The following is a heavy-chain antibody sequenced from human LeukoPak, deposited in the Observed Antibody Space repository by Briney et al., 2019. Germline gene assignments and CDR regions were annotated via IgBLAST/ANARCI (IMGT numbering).Heavy chain of an antibody. Sequence: ASVKVSCKASGYTFTSYGISWVRQAPRQGVEGMGWISIYNGYTNYAQKFQGRVTMTTDTSTRTAYMELRSLRSDDTAIYYCAKDHAASRIAVAGKGPSNFWGQGTLVTVSS. CDR2: ISIYNGYT. CDR1: GYTFTSYG. J-gene: IGHJ4*02. D-gene: IGHD6-19*01. CDR3: AKDHAASRIAVAGKGPSNF. V-gene: IGHV1-18*01.